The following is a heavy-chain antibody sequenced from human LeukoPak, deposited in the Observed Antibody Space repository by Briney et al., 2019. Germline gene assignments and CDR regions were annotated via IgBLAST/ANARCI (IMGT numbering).Heavy chain of an antibody. V-gene: IGHV1-18*01. CDR3: AREYCSTTSCYGPDY. J-gene: IGHJ4*02. CDR2: ISTYNGNT. CDR1: GYTFTSYG. D-gene: IGHD2-2*01. Sequence: ASVKVSCKASGYTFTSYGISWVRQAPGQGLEWMGWISTYNGNTKYAQKLQSRVIMTTDTSTGTPYMELRSLRSDDTAVYYCAREYCSTTSCYGPDYWGQGTLVTVSS.